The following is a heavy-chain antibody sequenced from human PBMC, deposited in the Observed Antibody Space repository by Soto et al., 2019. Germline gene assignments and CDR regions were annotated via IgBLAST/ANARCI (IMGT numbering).Heavy chain of an antibody. D-gene: IGHD2-2*01. J-gene: IGHJ3*01. CDR3: ARRYSSRFHGDDAFDV. CDR2: INHSGSA. Sequence: SETLSLTCAVYGESFSGYIWTWIRQTPGKGLQWIGQINHSGSAYYNPSLKSRVTISVHTSNSQFSLELSSVTAADTGVYYCARRYSSRFHGDDAFDVWGQGKVVT. CDR1: GESFSGYI. V-gene: IGHV4-34*01.